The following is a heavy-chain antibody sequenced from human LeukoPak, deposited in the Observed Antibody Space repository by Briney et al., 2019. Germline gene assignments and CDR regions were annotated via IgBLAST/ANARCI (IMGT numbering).Heavy chain of an antibody. CDR2: INHSGST. D-gene: IGHD3-10*01. J-gene: IGHJ5*02. CDR3: ARGRGRGVIIKWRKYNWFDP. CDR1: GGSISSSSYY. Sequence: SETLSLTCTVSGGSISSSSYYWGWIRQPPGKGLEWIGEINHSGSTNYNPSLKSRVTISVDTSKNQFSLKLSSVTAADTAVYYCARGRGRGVIIKWRKYNWFDPWGQGTLVTVSS. V-gene: IGHV4-39*07.